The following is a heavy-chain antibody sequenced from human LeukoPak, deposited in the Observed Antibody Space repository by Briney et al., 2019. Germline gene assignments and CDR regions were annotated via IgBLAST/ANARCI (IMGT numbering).Heavy chain of an antibody. V-gene: IGHV4-59*01. J-gene: IGHJ2*01. D-gene: IGHD3-16*02. Sequence: SETLSLTCTVSGGSISSYYWSWIRQPPGKGLEWIGYIYYSGSTNYNPSLKSRVTISVDTSKNQFSLKLSSVTAADTAVYYCARTVSFYNWYFDLWGRGTLVTVSS. CDR1: GGSISSYY. CDR2: IYYSGST. CDR3: ARTVSFYNWYFDL.